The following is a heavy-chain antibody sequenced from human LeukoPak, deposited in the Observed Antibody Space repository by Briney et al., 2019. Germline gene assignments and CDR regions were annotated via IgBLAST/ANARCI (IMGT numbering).Heavy chain of an antibody. D-gene: IGHD6-13*01. V-gene: IGHV1-2*02. J-gene: IGHJ4*02. CDR1: GYTFTDYY. CDR2: INFNSGGT. Sequence: ASVKVSCKASGYTFTDYYMHWVRQAPGQGLEWMGGINFNSGGTNYAQKFQGKVTMTRDTSISTAYMKLRSLRSDDTAVYYCARDRRIAAAATDYWGQGTLVTVSS. CDR3: ARDRRIAAAATDY.